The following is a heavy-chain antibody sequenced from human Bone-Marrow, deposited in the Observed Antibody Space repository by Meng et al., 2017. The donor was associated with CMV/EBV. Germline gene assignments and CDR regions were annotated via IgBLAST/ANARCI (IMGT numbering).Heavy chain of an antibody. CDR2: ISSSSSYI. V-gene: IGHV3-21*01. CDR3: ARPIPGIAAAGSQNY. Sequence: GESLKISCAASGFTFSSYSMNWVRQAPGKGLEWVSSISSSSSYIYYADSVKGRFTISRDNAKNSLYLQMNSLRAEDTAVYYCARPIPGIAAAGSQNYWGQGTLATVSS. CDR1: GFTFSSYS. J-gene: IGHJ4*02. D-gene: IGHD6-13*01.